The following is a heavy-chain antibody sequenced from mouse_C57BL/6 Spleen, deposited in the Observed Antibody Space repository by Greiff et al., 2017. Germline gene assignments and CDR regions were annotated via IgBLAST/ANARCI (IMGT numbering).Heavy chain of an antibody. D-gene: IGHD2-1*01. V-gene: IGHV1-22*01. J-gene: IGHJ4*01. CDR3: ARGGNYGRDAMDY. CDR1: GYTFTDYN. CDR2: INPNNGGT. Sequence: DVQLQQSGPELVKPGASVKMSCKASGYTFTDYNMHWVKQSHGKSLEWIGYINPNNGGTSYNQKFKGKATLTVNKSSSTAYMELRSLTSEDSAVYYCARGGNYGRDAMDYWGQGTSVTVSS.